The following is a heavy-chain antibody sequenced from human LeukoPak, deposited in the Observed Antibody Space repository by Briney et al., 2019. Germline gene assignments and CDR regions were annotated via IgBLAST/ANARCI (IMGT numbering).Heavy chain of an antibody. J-gene: IGHJ6*02. Sequence: GGSLRLSGAASGFTFSTYSMNGVGQAPGKGLEGVSSISSDSRYIFYTDSVKGRFTVSRDNAKNSLYLQTVSLTAEDTAVYYCARVAFGLYVMDVWGQGTTVTVPS. D-gene: IGHD3/OR15-3a*01. CDR1: GFTFSTYS. CDR2: ISSDSRYI. V-gene: IGHV3-21*06. CDR3: ARVAFGLYVMDV.